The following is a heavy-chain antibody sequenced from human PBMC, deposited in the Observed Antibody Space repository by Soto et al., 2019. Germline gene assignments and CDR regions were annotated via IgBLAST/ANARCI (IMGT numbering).Heavy chain of an antibody. J-gene: IGHJ4*02. CDR2: INPNSGGT. CDR1: GYTFTGYY. D-gene: IGHD3-10*01. CDR3: ARDVASILWFGELSPKELDY. Sequence: ASVKVSYKASGYTFTGYYMHWVRQAPGQGLEWMGWINPNSGGTNYAQKFQGRVTMTRDTSISTAYMELSRLRSDDTAVYYCARDVASILWFGELSPKELDYWGQGTLVTVSS. V-gene: IGHV1-2*02.